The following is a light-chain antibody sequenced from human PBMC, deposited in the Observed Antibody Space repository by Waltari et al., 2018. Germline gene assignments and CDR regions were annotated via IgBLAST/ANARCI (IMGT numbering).Light chain of an antibody. CDR2: DVS. CDR3: SSFTRNSLYV. J-gene: IGLJ1*01. V-gene: IGLV2-14*01. Sequence: QSALTQPASASGSPGQSITIPCTVTSTDVGGSNYVTWYQQHPGKAPKLMIYDVSSRPSGVSNRFSGSKSGNTASLTISGLQAEDEADYYCSSFTRNSLYVFGTGTKVTVL. CDR1: STDVGGSNY.